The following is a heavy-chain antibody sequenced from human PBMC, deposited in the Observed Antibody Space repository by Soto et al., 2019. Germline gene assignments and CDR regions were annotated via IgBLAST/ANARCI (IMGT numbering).Heavy chain of an antibody. D-gene: IGHD2-21*02. V-gene: IGHV3-13*01. CDR2: IGTAGDT. CDR1: GFTFSTYD. Sequence: EVQLVESGGGLVQPGGSLRLSCAASGFTFSTYDMHWVRQVTGKGLEWVSVIGTAGDTYYPDSVRGRFTISRDNAKNSLYLLMNSLRVGDTAVSYCGRDGGYYGIDSWGQGTLVTVSS. CDR3: GRDGGYYGIDS. J-gene: IGHJ4*02.